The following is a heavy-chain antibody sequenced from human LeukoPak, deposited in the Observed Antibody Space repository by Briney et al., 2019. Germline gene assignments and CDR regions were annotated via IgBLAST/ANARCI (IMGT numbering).Heavy chain of an antibody. CDR3: AKDQSHYYDSSGYSL. CDR2: ISSSSSTI. J-gene: IGHJ4*02. V-gene: IGHV3-48*04. Sequence: GGSLRLSCAASGFTFSSYSMNWVRQAPGKGLEWVSYISSSSSTIYYADSVKGRFTISRDNAKNSLYLQMNSLRAEDTALYYCAKDQSHYYDSSGYSLWGQGTLVTVSS. CDR1: GFTFSSYS. D-gene: IGHD3-22*01.